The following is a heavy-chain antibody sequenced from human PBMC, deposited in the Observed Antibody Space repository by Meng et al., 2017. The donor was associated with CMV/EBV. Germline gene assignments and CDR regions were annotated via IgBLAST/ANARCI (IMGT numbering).Heavy chain of an antibody. D-gene: IGHD6-6*01. J-gene: IGHJ6*02. Sequence: GGSLRLSCAASGFTFSSYAMHWVRQAPGKGLEWVAVISYDGSNKYYADSVKGRFTISRDNSKNTLYPQMNSLRAEDTAVYYCARGLKPELIAARPYYYYGMDVWGQGTTVTVSS. CDR1: GFTFSSYA. V-gene: IGHV3-30*04. CDR3: ARGLKPELIAARPYYYYGMDV. CDR2: ISYDGSNK.